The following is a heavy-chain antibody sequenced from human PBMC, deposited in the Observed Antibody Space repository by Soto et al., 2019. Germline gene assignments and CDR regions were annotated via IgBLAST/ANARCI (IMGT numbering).Heavy chain of an antibody. J-gene: IGHJ5*02. CDR1: GVSIGSNIYY. Sequence: QPQLQESGPGLVKPSDTLSLTCTVSGVSIGSNIYYWGWIRQPPGKGLEWIGTVFYSGTTYHNPSLTSRVTISIGRSKNLFALKMSSVTAADPAVYYCARHVSAPYTYVPGVNWFDPWGQGALVTVSA. CDR2: VFYSGTT. V-gene: IGHV4-39*01. CDR3: ARHVSAPYTYVPGVNWFDP. D-gene: IGHD5-18*01.